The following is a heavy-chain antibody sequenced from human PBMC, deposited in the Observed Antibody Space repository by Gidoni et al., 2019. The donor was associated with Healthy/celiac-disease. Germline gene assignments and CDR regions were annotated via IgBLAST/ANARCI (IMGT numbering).Heavy chain of an antibody. Sequence: QVQLQESGPGLVKPSETLSLTCTVSGGSISSYYWSWIRQPPGKGLEWIGYIFYSGSTNYNPTLKSRVTISVDTSKNQFSLKLSSVTAADTAVYYCARDRRDGYDYYYYGMDVWGQGTTVTVSS. CDR3: ARDRRDGYDYYYYGMDV. J-gene: IGHJ6*02. D-gene: IGHD5-12*01. CDR2: IFYSGST. V-gene: IGHV4-59*01. CDR1: GGSISSYY.